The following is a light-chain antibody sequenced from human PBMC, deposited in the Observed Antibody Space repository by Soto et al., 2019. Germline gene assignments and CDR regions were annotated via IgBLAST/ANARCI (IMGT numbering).Light chain of an antibody. CDR1: SSDFGAYNF. J-gene: IGLJ3*02. Sequence: QSVLTQPASVSGSPGQSITISCTGTSSDFGAYNFVSWYQQHPGKVPKLLIYEVSNRPSGVSNRFSGSKSGNTASLPISGLQAEDEEAYYCSSYKSSSTWVFGGGTKLTVL. V-gene: IGLV2-14*01. CDR3: SSYKSSSTWV. CDR2: EVS.